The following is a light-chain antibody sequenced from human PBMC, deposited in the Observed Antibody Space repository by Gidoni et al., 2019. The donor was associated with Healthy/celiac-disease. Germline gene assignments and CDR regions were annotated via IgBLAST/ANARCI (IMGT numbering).Light chain of an antibody. CDR1: QSISSY. CDR3: QQSYSTLRS. J-gene: IGKJ2*03. V-gene: IGKV1-39*01. Sequence: DIQMPQSPSSLSASVGDRVTITCRASQSISSYLNWYQQKPGKAPKLLIYAASSLQSGVPSRFSGSGSGTDFTLTISSLQPEDCATYYCQQSYSTLRSFGQGTKLEIK. CDR2: AAS.